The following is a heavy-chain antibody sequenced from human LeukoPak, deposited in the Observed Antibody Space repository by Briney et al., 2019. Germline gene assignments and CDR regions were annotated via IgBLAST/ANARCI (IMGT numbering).Heavy chain of an antibody. V-gene: IGHV3-48*01. CDR2: ISSSSSSI. CDR3: ATNRVPETTYCSSTSCYVMKFDP. Sequence: PGGSLRLSCAASGFTFSSYSMNWVRQAPGKGLEWVSYISSSSSSIYYADSVKGRFTISRDNAKNSLYLQMNSLRADDTAVYYCATNRVPETTYCSSTSCYVMKFDPWGQGTLVTVSS. CDR1: GFTFSSYS. J-gene: IGHJ5*02. D-gene: IGHD2-2*01.